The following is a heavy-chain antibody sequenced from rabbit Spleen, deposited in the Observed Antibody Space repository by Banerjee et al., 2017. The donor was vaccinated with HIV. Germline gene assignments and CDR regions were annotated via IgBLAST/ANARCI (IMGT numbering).Heavy chain of an antibody. CDR3: ARDGYSRGWGIVLYYFNL. Sequence: QEQLVESGGDLVKPGASLTLTCTASGFSFSNNYVMCWVRQAPGKGLEWIACISAGSSTGTYYASWAKGRFTISKTSSTTVTLQMTSLTAADTAAYFCARDGYSRGWGIVLYYFNLWGQGTLVTV. D-gene: IGHD4-1*01. CDR1: GFSFSNNYV. V-gene: IGHV1S45*01. CDR2: ISAGSSTGT. J-gene: IGHJ4*01.